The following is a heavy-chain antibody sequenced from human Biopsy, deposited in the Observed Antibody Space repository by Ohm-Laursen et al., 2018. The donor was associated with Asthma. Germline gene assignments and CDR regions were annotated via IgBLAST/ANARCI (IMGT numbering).Heavy chain of an antibody. Sequence: SLRLSCSASGFTFSDYDMHWIRQAPGKGLEWVAVISYDGTNKDYADSVKGRFTFSRDNSQNTLSLEMNSLRVEDTAVYYCARDLRSDNWNPWGMDVWGLGTTVTVAS. CDR3: ARDLRSDNWNPWGMDV. CDR2: ISYDGTNK. J-gene: IGHJ6*02. D-gene: IGHD1-20*01. V-gene: IGHV3-30-3*01. CDR1: GFTFSDYD.